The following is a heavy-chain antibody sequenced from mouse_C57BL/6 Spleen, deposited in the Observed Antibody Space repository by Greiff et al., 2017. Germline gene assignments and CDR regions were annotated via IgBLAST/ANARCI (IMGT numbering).Heavy chain of an antibody. CDR1: GYAFSSSW. V-gene: IGHV1-82*01. Sequence: QVQLKESGPELVKPGASVKISCKASGYAFSSSWMNWVKQRPGKGLEWIGRIYPGDGDTNYNGKFKGKATLTADKSSSTAYMQLSSLTSEDSAVYFCARSTMITTDYFDYWGQGTTLTVSS. CDR2: IYPGDGDT. D-gene: IGHD2-4*01. CDR3: ARSTMITTDYFDY. J-gene: IGHJ2*01.